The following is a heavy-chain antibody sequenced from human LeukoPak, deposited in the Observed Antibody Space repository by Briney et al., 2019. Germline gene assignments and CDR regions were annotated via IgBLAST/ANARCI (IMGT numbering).Heavy chain of an antibody. CDR1: AFTFSSYS. CDR2: ISSSSSYI. CDR3: ARDRSITEF. D-gene: IGHD1-14*01. J-gene: IGHJ4*02. Sequence: GGALRLSRAPSAFTFSSYSMNLVRQAPGKGLEWVSSISSSSSYIYYAESVKGRFTISRDNAKNSLYLQMNSLRAEDTAVYYCARDRSITEFGGQGTLVTVSS. V-gene: IGHV3-21*01.